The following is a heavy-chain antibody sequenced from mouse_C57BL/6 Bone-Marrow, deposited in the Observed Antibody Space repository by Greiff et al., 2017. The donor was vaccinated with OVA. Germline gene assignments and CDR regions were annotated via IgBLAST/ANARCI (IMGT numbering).Heavy chain of an antibody. D-gene: IGHD3-1*01. Sequence: EVQLQQSGPELVKPGASVKISCKASGYSFTGYYMNWVKQSPEKSLEWIGEINTSTGGTTYNQKVKAKATLTVDKSSSTAYMQLKSLTSEDSAVYYCARWGYDAMDYWGQGTSVTVSS. CDR1: GYSFTGYY. J-gene: IGHJ4*01. CDR3: ARWGYDAMDY. CDR2: INTSTGGT. V-gene: IGHV1-42*01.